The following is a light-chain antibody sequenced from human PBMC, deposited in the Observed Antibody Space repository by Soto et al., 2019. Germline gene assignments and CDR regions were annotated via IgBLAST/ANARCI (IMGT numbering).Light chain of an antibody. Sequence: EIVLTQSPATLSLSQAESATLYCRASQRVSSYLACYQQKPGQAPRLLIYDASNRATGIPARFSGSGSGTDFTLTISSLDPEDFAVYYCQQRSNWHLTFGQGTKLEIK. CDR2: DAS. CDR3: QQRSNWHLT. J-gene: IGKJ2*01. CDR1: QRVSSY. V-gene: IGKV3-11*01.